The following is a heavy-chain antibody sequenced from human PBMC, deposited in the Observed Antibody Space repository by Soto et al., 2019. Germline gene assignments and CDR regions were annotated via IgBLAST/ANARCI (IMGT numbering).Heavy chain of an antibody. CDR2: ISYDGSNK. CDR1: GFTFSSYA. V-gene: IGHV3-30-3*01. Sequence: GGSLRLSCAASGFTFSSYAMHWVRQAPGKGLEWVAGISYDGSNKYYADSVKGRFTISRDNSKNTLYLQMNSLRAEDTAVYYCARDYYDSSGAIDYWGQGTLVTVSS. D-gene: IGHD3-22*01. J-gene: IGHJ4*02. CDR3: ARDYYDSSGAIDY.